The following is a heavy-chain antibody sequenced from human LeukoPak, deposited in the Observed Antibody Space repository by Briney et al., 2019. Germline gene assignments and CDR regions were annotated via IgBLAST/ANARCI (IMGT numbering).Heavy chain of an antibody. J-gene: IGHJ4*02. V-gene: IGHV4-34*01. CDR2: IYHSGST. D-gene: IGHD6-13*01. Sequence: SETLSLTCAVYGGSFSGYYWSRIRQPPGKGLEWIGEIYHSGSTNYNPSLKCRVTISVDTSKNQSSLKLSSVTAADTAVYYCGRVEGAAAGMGAFDYWGQGTLVSVSS. CDR3: GRVEGAAAGMGAFDY. CDR1: GGSFSGYY.